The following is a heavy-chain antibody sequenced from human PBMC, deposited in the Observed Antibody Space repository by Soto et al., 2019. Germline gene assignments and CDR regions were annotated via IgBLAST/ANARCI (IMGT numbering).Heavy chain of an antibody. V-gene: IGHV3-73*01. D-gene: IGHD4-4*01. Sequence: EVQLAESGGGLVQPGGSLKLSCAASGFTFSGSAMHWVRQASGKGLEWVGRIRSKANSYATAYAASVKGRFTISRDDSKNTAYLQMNSLKTEDTAVYYCTRHAVTTDYWGQGTLVTVSS. CDR3: TRHAVTTDY. CDR2: IRSKANSYAT. CDR1: GFTFSGSA. J-gene: IGHJ4*02.